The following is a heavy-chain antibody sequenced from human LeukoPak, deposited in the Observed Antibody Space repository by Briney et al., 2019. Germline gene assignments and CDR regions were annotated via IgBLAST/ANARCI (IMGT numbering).Heavy chain of an antibody. CDR3: ARGRRDGYNYDAFDI. CDR1: GYSFTSYW. Sequence: GESLKISCKGSGYSFTSYWIGWVRQMPGKGLEWVGIIYPGDSDTRYSPSFQGQVTISADKSTSTAYLQWSSLKASDTAMYYCARGRRDGYNYDAFDIWGQGTMVTVSS. D-gene: IGHD5-24*01. V-gene: IGHV5-51*01. CDR2: IYPGDSDT. J-gene: IGHJ3*02.